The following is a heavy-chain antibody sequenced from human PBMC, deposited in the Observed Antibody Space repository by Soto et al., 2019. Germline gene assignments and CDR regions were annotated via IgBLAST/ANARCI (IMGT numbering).Heavy chain of an antibody. CDR2: INHSGST. D-gene: IGHD2-8*01. Sequence: QVQLQQWGAGLLKPSETLSLTCAVYGGSFSGYYWSWIRQPPGKGLEWIGEINHSGSTNYNPSLKSRVPISLDTPKNQFSLKLSSVTAADTAVYYCARGPSLTNMDVWGQGTTVTVSS. CDR3: ARGPSLTNMDV. CDR1: GGSFSGYY. V-gene: IGHV4-34*01. J-gene: IGHJ6*02.